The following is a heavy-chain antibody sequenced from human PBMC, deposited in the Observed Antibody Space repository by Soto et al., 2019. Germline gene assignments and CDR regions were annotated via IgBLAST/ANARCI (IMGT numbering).Heavy chain of an antibody. V-gene: IGHV4-59*01. CDR1: GSSISPYY. CDR3: ARSVALSSSWVPSARTSYYFHY. D-gene: IGHD6-6*01. Sequence: SETLSLTCTVSGSSISPYYWTWIRQPPGKGLEWIGNIYYSGSTNYKPSLKSRVTISVATSKKQLFLRLSSVTAADTAMYYCARSVALSSSWVPSARTSYYFHYWGQGTLVTVSS. CDR2: IYYSGST. J-gene: IGHJ4*02.